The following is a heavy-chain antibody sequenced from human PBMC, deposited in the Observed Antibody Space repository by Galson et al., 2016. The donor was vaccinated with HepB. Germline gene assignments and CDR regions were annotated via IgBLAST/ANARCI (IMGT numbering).Heavy chain of an antibody. CDR2: ISAYNGDT. J-gene: IGHJ4*02. D-gene: IGHD3-10*01. V-gene: IGHV1-18*01. CDR3: ARGAGGYFDY. Sequence: SVKVSCKASGYTFTNYGLSWVRQAPGQGLEYMGWISAYNGDTNYAQNLQGRVTMTTETSTSKAYMELRSLRSDDTAVYYCARGAGGYFDYWGQGTLVTVSS. CDR1: GYTFTNYG.